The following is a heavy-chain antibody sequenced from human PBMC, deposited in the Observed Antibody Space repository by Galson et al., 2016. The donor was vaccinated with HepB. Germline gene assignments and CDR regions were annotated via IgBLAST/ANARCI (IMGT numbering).Heavy chain of an antibody. CDR2: VSGSGRST. Sequence: SLRLSCAASGLNFGDYAMSWVRQAPGKGLEWVSVVSGSGRSTYYAHSVKGRFTISRDNSKSTLYLQMNSLRAEDTAVYYCARYEKFLEWLLPTYYYYAMDVWGQGTTVTVSS. CDR1: GLNFGDYA. CDR3: ARYEKFLEWLLPTYYYYAMDV. D-gene: IGHD3-3*01. J-gene: IGHJ6*02. V-gene: IGHV3-23*01.